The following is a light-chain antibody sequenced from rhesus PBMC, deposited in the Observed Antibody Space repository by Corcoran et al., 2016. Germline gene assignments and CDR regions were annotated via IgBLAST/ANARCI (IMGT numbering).Light chain of an antibody. J-gene: IGKJ1*01. CDR2: GAS. Sequence: EIVMTQSPATLSLSPGERATLSCRASQSVGSSLAWYQLKPGQAPRLLIYGASSRATGIPDRFSGSGYWTDFTLTISSLEPEDVAVYYCLQLSNWPRTFGQGTKVEIK. CDR3: LQLSNWPRT. V-gene: IGKV3-24*04. CDR1: QSVGSS.